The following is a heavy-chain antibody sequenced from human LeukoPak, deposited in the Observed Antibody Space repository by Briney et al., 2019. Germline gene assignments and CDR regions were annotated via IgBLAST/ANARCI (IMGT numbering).Heavy chain of an antibody. CDR3: AREPSTVSWVDP. CDR2: IYSSGSA. D-gene: IGHD2-8*02. CDR1: GGYISSYY. J-gene: IGHJ5*02. Sequence: SETLSLTCTVSGGYISSYYWSWIRQPAGKGLEWFGRIYSSGSANYNPSLKSRVTMSVDTSKNQFSLNLSSVTAADTAVYYCAREPSTVSWVDPWGQGTLVTVSS. V-gene: IGHV4-4*07.